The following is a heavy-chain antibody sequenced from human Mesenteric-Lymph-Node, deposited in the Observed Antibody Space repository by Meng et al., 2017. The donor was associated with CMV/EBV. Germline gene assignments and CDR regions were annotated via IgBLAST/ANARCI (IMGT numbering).Heavy chain of an antibody. CDR3: ARGSSNDILTGYFDY. D-gene: IGHD3-9*01. J-gene: IGHJ4*02. CDR1: VGSVSGYY. V-gene: IGHV4-34*01. CDR2: INHIGST. Sequence: HHGVAARVRRSETLCCMGAVCVGSVSGYYCNWMRQSPEKGLKWIGEINHIGSTTYNPSSTGRVIISVDTSTNQISLNMSSVTAADTAVYYCARGSSNDILTGYFDYWGQGALVTVSS.